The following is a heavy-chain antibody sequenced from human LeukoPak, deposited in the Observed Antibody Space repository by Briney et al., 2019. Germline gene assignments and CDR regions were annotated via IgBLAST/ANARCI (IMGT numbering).Heavy chain of an antibody. J-gene: IGHJ4*02. CDR3: ARAAAVCSSTSCYGHY. CDR2: ISGSGGST. D-gene: IGHD2-2*01. V-gene: IGHV3-23*01. CDR1: GFTFSSYA. Sequence: GGSLRLSCAASGFTFSSYAMSWVRQAPGKGLEWVSAISGSGGSTYYADSVKGRFTISRDNSKNTLYLQMNSLRAEDTAVYYCARAAAVCSSTSCYGHYWGQGTLVTLSS.